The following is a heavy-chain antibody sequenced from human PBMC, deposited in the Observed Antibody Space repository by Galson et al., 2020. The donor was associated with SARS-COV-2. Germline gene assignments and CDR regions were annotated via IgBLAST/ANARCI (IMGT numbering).Heavy chain of an antibody. CDR1: GGAFSGYS. D-gene: IGHD3-10*01. CDR2: INIGGNS. Sequence: SQTLSPTCAVYGGAFSGYSWTWIRQPPGKGLEWIGEINIGGNSNYSPSLRSRVTLSVDSTKKQFSLSLRSVTAADTALYFCARGHRGVVPSPVLGLGPFFSYYYMDVWGKGTTVTVSS. CDR3: ARGHRGVVPSPVLGLGPFFSYYYMDV. J-gene: IGHJ6*03. V-gene: IGHV4-34*01.